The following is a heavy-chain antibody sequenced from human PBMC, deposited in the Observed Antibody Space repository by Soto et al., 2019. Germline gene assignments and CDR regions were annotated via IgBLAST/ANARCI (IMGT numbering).Heavy chain of an antibody. V-gene: IGHV1-2*02. CDR3: ARERYQLISDGMDV. D-gene: IGHD2-2*01. CDR2: INPQTGGT. J-gene: IGHJ6*02. Sequence: ASVKVSCKASGYTFTGYYIHWVREAPGQGLEWMGWINPQTGGTSYAQKFQGRVTLSRDTSINTAYLELSRLTFDDAAVYFCARERYQLISDGMDVWAQGTTVTISS. CDR1: GYTFTGYY.